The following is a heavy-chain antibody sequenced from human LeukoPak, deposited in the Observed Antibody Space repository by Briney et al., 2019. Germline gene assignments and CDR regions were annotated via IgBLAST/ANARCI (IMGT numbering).Heavy chain of an antibody. Sequence: YPGGSLRLSCAASGFTFSSYGMHWVRQAPGKGLEWVAVIWYDGSNKYYADSVKGRFTISRDNSNNTLYLQMPSLRAQDTAVYYCARALSGIVGASDYWGQGTLVTVSS. J-gene: IGHJ4*02. D-gene: IGHD1-26*01. V-gene: IGHV3-33*01. CDR3: ARALSGIVGASDY. CDR1: GFTFSSYG. CDR2: IWYDGSNK.